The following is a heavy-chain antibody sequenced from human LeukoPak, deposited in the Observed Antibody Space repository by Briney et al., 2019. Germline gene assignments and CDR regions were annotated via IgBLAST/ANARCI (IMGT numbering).Heavy chain of an antibody. CDR3: ARDSSPDWYFDL. CDR2: INSDGSST. CDR1: GFTFSSYW. V-gene: IGHV3-74*01. D-gene: IGHD2-2*01. J-gene: IGHJ2*01. Sequence: GGSLRLSCAASGFTFSSYWMSWVRQAPGKGLVWVSRINSDGSSTRYADSVKGRFTISRDNAKNTLYLQMNSLRAEDTAVYYCARDSSPDWYFDLWGRGTLVTVSS.